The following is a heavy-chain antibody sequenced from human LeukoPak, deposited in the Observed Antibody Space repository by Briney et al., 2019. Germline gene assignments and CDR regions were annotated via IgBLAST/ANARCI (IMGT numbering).Heavy chain of an antibody. CDR1: GGSIRNYY. Sequence: ASETLSLTCSVSGGSIRNYYWTWIRQPPGKGLEWIGYIFYSGSTNYNPSLKSRVTISLDSSKNHFSLKLNSVTAADTAVCYCASSSSGSYYNGFDIWGQGTMVTVAS. D-gene: IGHD3-10*01. J-gene: IGHJ3*02. CDR3: ASSSSGSYYNGFDI. CDR2: IFYSGST. V-gene: IGHV4-59*01.